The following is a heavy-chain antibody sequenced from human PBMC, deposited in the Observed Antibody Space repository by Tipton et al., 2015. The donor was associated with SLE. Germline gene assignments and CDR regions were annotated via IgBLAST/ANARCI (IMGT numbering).Heavy chain of an antibody. CDR2: IYHSGST. Sequence: TLSLTCAVSGGSISSGGYSWSWIQQPPGKGLEWIGYIYHSGSTYYNPSLKSRVTISVDRSKNQFSLKLSSVTAADTAVYYCARAVRGALYYFDYWGQGTLVTVSS. J-gene: IGHJ4*02. V-gene: IGHV4-30-2*01. CDR1: GGSISSGGYS. CDR3: ARAVRGALYYFDY.